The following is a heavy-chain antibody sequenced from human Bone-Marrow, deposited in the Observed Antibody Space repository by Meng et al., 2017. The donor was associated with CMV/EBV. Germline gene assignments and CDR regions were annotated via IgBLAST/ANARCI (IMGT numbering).Heavy chain of an antibody. V-gene: IGHV1-69*10. CDR3: AVVRERVTAGAPDWFDP. Sequence: SVKVSCKASGGTFSSYSISWVRQAPGQGLEWMGGIIPIIGIANYAQKFQGRVTITADKSTSTAYMELSSLRSEDTAVYYCAVVRERVTAGAPDWFDPWGQGTLVTVSS. D-gene: IGHD2-21*02. J-gene: IGHJ5*02. CDR1: GGTFSSYS. CDR2: IIPIIGIA.